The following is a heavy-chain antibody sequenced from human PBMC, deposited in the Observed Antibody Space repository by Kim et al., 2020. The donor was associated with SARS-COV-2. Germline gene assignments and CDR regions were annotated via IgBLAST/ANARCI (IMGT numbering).Heavy chain of an antibody. CDR2: ISAYNGNT. Sequence: ASVKVSCKASGYTFTSYGISWVRQAPGQGLEGMGWISAYNGNTNYAQKLQGRGTMTTDTSTSTAYMELRSLRSDDTAVYYWARDILPYDFWSQGVGYYYYGMDLWGKGTTVTVSS. CDR1: GYTFTSYG. J-gene: IGHJ6*04. CDR3: ARDILPYDFWSQGVGYYYYGMDL. V-gene: IGHV1-18*01. D-gene: IGHD3-3*01.